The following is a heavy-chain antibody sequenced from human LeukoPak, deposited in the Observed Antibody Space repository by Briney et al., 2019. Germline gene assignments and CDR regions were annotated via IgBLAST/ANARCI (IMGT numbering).Heavy chain of an antibody. CDR3: ALGGWELPPYAFDI. CDR2: IYFSGST. V-gene: IGHV4-39*01. Sequence: PSETLSLTCSVSGGSISSSSYYWGWIRQPPGKGLEWIGSIYFSGSTYYNPSLKSRVTISVDTSKNQFSLRLSSVTAADTAVYYCALGGWELPPYAFDIWGQGTMVTVSS. CDR1: GGSISSSSYY. J-gene: IGHJ3*02. D-gene: IGHD1-26*01.